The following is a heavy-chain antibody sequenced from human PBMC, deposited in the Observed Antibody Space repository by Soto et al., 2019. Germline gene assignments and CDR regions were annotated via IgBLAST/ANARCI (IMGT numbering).Heavy chain of an antibody. D-gene: IGHD3-16*01. V-gene: IGHV3-74*01. J-gene: IGHJ6*03. Sequence: EVQLVESGGGLVQPGGSLRLSCAASGFTFSSYWMHWVRQAPGKGLVWVSRIRSDGSSTTYADSVKGRFTISRDNAKNTLYLQMNSLRAEDTAVYYCARGGRYYYMDVWGKGTTVTVSS. CDR3: ARGGRYYYMDV. CDR1: GFTFSSYW. CDR2: IRSDGSST.